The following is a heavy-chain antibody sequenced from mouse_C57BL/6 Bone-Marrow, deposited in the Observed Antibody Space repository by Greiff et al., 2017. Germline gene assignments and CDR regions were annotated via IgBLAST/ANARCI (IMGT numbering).Heavy chain of an antibody. J-gene: IGHJ3*01. Sequence: QVQLQQSGAELANPGASVKLSCKASGYTFTSYWMHWVKQRPGPGLEWIGYINPSRGYTKYNQKFKDKATLTADKTSGPAYMRLSSQENEDSEVYYCARRPFADWGQGTLVTVSA. V-gene: IGHV1-7*01. CDR3: ARRPFAD. CDR2: INPSRGYT. CDR1: GYTFTSYW.